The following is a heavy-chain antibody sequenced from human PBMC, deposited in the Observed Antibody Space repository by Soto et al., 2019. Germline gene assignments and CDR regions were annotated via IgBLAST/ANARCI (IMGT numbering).Heavy chain of an antibody. CDR3: VRSGDNYNLLDY. CDR1: GFTFDDYA. Sequence: PGGSLRLSCAASGFTFDDYAMHWVRQAPGKGLEWVSGISWNSGSIGYADSVKGRFSISRDNAKNSLYLQINSLRGDDTATYFCVRSGDNYNLLDYWGQGTPVTVSS. CDR2: ISWNSGSI. J-gene: IGHJ4*02. V-gene: IGHV3-9*01. D-gene: IGHD1-1*01.